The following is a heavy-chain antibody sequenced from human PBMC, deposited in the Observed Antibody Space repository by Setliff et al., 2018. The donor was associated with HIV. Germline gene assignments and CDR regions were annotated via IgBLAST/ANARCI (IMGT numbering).Heavy chain of an antibody. Sequence: GGSLRLSCGASGFIFSDSWMDWVRQAPGKGLEWVATIKKDGREKYYADSVKGRFTISRDNARNSLYLQMNSLRVEDTAVYYCARTSTTTGTTLNWFDPWGQGTLVTVSS. CDR3: ARTSTTTGTTLNWFDP. CDR2: IKKDGREK. D-gene: IGHD1-1*01. J-gene: IGHJ5*02. CDR1: GFIFSDSW. V-gene: IGHV3-7*01.